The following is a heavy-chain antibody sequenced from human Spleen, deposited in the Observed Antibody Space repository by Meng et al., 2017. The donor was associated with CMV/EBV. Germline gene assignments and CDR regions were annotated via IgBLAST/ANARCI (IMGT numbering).Heavy chain of an antibody. CDR1: GGTFSIYA. Sequence: SVKVSCKASGGTFSIYAISWVRQAPGQGLEWMGGLIPIFRISHYAQKFQGRVTITTDESTSTAYMELSSLISEDTALYYCARGPRDIVVIPTAIAGDYFYYSMDVWGQGTTVTVSS. CDR2: LIPIFRIS. D-gene: IGHD2-2*02. J-gene: IGHJ6*02. CDR3: ARGPRDIVVIPTAIAGDYFYYSMDV. V-gene: IGHV1-69*05.